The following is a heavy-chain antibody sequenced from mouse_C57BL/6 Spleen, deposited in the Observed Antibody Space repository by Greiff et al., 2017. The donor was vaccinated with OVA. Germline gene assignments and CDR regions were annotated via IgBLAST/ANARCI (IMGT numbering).Heavy chain of an antibody. V-gene: IGHV1-64*01. D-gene: IGHD1-1*01. CDR2: IHPNSGST. J-gene: IGHJ4*01. CDR1: GYTFTSYW. Sequence: VQLQQPGAELVKPGASVKLSCKASGYTFTSYWMHWVKQRPGQGLEWIGMIHPNSGSTNYNEKFKSKATLTVDKSSSTAYMQLSSLTSEDSAVYYCARSYGSDYYAMDYWGQGTSVTVSS. CDR3: ARSYGSDYYAMDY.